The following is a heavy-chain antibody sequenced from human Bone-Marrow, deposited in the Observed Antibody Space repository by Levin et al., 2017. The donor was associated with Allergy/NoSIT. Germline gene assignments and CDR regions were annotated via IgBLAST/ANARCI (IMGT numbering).Heavy chain of an antibody. D-gene: IGHD3/OR15-3a*01. Sequence: ASVKVSCKASGYTFASYGVSWVRQDPGQGLEWMGWISPYNGNTNVAQRLQGRVSMTTDTLTSTAYLELKSLRSDDTAVYYCSRAGQFRNDFYYYSGMDVWGQGTTVTVSS. CDR1: GYTFASYG. V-gene: IGHV1-18*01. CDR3: SRAGQFRNDFYYYSGMDV. CDR2: ISPYNGNT. J-gene: IGHJ6*02.